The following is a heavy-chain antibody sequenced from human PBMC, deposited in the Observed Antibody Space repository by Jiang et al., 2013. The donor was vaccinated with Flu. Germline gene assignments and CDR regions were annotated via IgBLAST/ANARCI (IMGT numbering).Heavy chain of an antibody. D-gene: IGHD6-13*01. V-gene: IGHV3-74*01. CDR1: GFTFSSYW. CDR3: ATSYRIAAAGTLYYYGMDV. CDR2: INSDGSST. Sequence: GSLRLSCAASGFTFSSYWMHWVRQAPGKGLVWVSRINSDGSSTSYADSVKGRFTISRDNAKNTLYLQMNSLRAEDTAVYYCATSYRIAAAGTLYYYGMDVWGQGTTVTVSS. J-gene: IGHJ6*02.